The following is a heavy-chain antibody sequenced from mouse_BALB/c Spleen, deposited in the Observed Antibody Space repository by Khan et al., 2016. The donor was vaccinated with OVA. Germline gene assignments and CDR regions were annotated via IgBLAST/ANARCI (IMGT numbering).Heavy chain of an antibody. CDR3: TNGARINY. V-gene: IGHV3-2*02. CDR2: ISYSGST. Sequence: EVQLLESGPGLVKPSQSLSLTCTVTGYSITSGYAWNWIRQFPGNKLEWMGYISYSGSTNYNPSLKSRISITRDTSKNQFFLQLNSVTTEDTATCDSTNGARINYWGQGTTLTVSS. J-gene: IGHJ2*01. CDR1: GYSITSGYA.